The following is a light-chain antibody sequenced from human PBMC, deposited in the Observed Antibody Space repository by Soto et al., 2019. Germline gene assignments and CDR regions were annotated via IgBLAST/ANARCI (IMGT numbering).Light chain of an antibody. CDR3: AAYDDSLTGVV. V-gene: IGLV1-44*01. J-gene: IGLJ2*01. CDR1: SSNIGSNT. Sequence: QSVLTQPPSASGTPGQRVTISCSGNSSNIGSNTVNWYQQLPRTAPKLLIYSNNKRPSGVPDRCSGSMSGNSASLAISGLQPEDEADYYCAAYDDSLTGVVFGGGTKLTVL. CDR2: SNN.